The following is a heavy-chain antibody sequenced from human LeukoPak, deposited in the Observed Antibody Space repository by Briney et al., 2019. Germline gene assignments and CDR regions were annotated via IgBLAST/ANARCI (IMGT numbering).Heavy chain of an antibody. Sequence: GGSLRLSCAASGFIFSDYGIHRVRQAPGKGLEWVAFIRFDGNSKYYTDSVKGRFTISRDNSKNTLWLQMNSLRAEDTAVYYCAKEGTASKPSDLDYWGQGTLVTVSS. J-gene: IGHJ4*02. D-gene: IGHD1/OR15-1a*01. CDR3: AKEGTASKPSDLDY. V-gene: IGHV3-30*02. CDR2: IRFDGNSK. CDR1: GFIFSDYG.